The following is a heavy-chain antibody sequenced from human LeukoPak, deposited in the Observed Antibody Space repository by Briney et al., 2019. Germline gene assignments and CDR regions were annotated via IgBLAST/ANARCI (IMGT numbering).Heavy chain of an antibody. CDR2: INAGNGNT. J-gene: IGHJ4*02. Sequence: ASVKVSCKASGYTFTGYYMHWVRQAPGQRLEWMGWINAGNGNTKYSQEFQGRVTITRDTSASTAYMELSSLRSEDTAVYYCARDVGGDYDKFDCWGQGTLVLVSS. D-gene: IGHD4-17*01. CDR1: GYTFTGYY. V-gene: IGHV1/OR15-3*02. CDR3: ARDVGGDYDKFDC.